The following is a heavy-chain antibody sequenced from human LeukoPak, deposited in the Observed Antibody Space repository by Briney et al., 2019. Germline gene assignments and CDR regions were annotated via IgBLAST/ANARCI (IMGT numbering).Heavy chain of an antibody. Sequence: GGSLRLSCAASGFTFSSYAMSWVRQAPGKGLEWVSAIGGSGGSTYYADSVKGRFTISRDNSKNTLYLQMNSLRAEDTALYYCAKEQEIDPWGIDYWGQGTLVTVSS. CDR2: IGGSGGST. CDR1: GFTFSSYA. V-gene: IGHV3-23*01. J-gene: IGHJ4*02. D-gene: IGHD7-27*01. CDR3: AKEQEIDPWGIDY.